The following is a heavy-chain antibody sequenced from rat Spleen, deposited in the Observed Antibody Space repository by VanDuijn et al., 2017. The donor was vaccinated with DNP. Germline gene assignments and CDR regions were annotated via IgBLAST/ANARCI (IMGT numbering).Heavy chain of an antibody. CDR2: ISYDGSST. J-gene: IGHJ2*01. D-gene: IGHD1-6*01. CDR3: ATHMYIRHYYFSTFDY. V-gene: IGHV5-7*01. CDR1: GFTFSDYS. Sequence: EVQLVESGGGPVQPGRSLKLSCAVSGFTFSDYSMAWVRQAPKKGLDWVATISYDGSSTYFRDSVKGRVTISRDNVKSILYLQMDSLRSEDTATYYCATHMYIRHYYFSTFDYWGQGVVVTVSS.